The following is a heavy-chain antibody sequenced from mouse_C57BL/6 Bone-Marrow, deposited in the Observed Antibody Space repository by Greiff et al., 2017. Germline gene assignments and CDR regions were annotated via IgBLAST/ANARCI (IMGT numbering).Heavy chain of an antibody. J-gene: IGHJ3*01. CDR1: GFPFSDYG. V-gene: IGHV5-17*01. D-gene: IGHD2-1*01. CDR3: ARGIYGNYDAY. CDR2: ISSGSSTI. Sequence: EVHLVESGGGLVKPGGSLKLSCAASGFPFSDYGMHWVRQAPEKGLAWVAYISSGSSTIYYADTVKGRFTISRDNAKNTLFLQMTSLRSEDTAMYYCARGIYGNYDAYWGQGTLVTVSA.